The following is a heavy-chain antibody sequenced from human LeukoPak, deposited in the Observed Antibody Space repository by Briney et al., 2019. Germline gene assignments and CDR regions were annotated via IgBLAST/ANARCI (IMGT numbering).Heavy chain of an antibody. Sequence: EGSLRLSCAASGFTFSSYAMSWVRQAPGKGLEWVSAISGSGGSTYYADSVKGRFTISRDNSKNTLYLQMNSLRAEDTAVYYCAKYFAAGLNFDYWGQGTLVTVSS. CDR1: GFTFSSYA. CDR3: AKYFAAGLNFDY. CDR2: ISGSGGST. J-gene: IGHJ4*02. V-gene: IGHV3-23*01. D-gene: IGHD6-13*01.